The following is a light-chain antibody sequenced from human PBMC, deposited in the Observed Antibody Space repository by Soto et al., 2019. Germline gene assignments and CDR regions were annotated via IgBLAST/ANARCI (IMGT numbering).Light chain of an antibody. V-gene: IGKV3-11*01. J-gene: IGKJ5*01. Sequence: EVVLTQSPVTLSLSPGERATLSCRASQSFRGLLAWYQQKPGQAPRLLIYDAYNRATGIPPRFSGSESRTDFTLTISSLEPEDSAVYYCQQRHMWPITFGQGTRLEIK. CDR1: QSFRGL. CDR2: DAY. CDR3: QQRHMWPIT.